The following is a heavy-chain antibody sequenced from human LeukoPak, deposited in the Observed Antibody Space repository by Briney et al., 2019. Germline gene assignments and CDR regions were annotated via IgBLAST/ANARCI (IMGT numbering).Heavy chain of an antibody. D-gene: IGHD3-3*01. Sequence: ASVKVSCKASGYTFTSYGISWVRQAPGQGLQWMGWISAYNGNTNYAQKLQGGVTMTTDTSTSTAYMELRSLRSDDTAVYYCARGYYDFWSGLGHFDYWGQGALVTVSS. CDR2: ISAYNGNT. CDR1: GYTFTSYG. CDR3: ARGYYDFWSGLGHFDY. V-gene: IGHV1-18*01. J-gene: IGHJ4*02.